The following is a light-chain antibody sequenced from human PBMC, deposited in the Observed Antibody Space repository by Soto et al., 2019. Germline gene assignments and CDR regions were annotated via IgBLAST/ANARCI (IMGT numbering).Light chain of an antibody. CDR3: QSANSSGVYPV. Sequence: SYDLAQSPSVSVSPGQTARLTCSGDTLTKQYAHWYHHTIGQAPILVIYNDTERPSEIPERFSGSTSGTTVTLTINAVQAEDEADYYCQSANSSGVYPVFGAGTKVTVL. CDR1: TLTKQY. CDR2: NDT. J-gene: IGLJ1*01. V-gene: IGLV3-25*02.